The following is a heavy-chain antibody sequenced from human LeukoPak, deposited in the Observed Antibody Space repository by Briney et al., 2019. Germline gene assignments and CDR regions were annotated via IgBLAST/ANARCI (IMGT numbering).Heavy chain of an antibody. Sequence: GGSLRLSCAASGFTFSSYSMNWVRQAPRKGLEWLSYISVSSRNVIDYADSVKGRFTISRDDAKNSLYLQMNSLRAEDTAVYFCARDFGPRLYAFDVWGQGTMITVSS. CDR1: GFTFSSYS. J-gene: IGHJ3*01. CDR3: ARDFGPRLYAFDV. D-gene: IGHD3-16*01. V-gene: IGHV3-48*04. CDR2: ISVSSRNVI.